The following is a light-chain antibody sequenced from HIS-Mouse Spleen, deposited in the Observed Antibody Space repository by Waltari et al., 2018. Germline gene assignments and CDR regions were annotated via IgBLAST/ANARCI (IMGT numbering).Light chain of an antibody. V-gene: IGKV1-8*01. CDR2: AAS. J-gene: IGKJ1*01. CDR1: QGISSY. CDR3: QQYYSYPRT. Sequence: AIRMTQSPSSLSASTGDRVTITCRASQGISSYLAWYQQKPGKAPKLLIYAASTLQSGVPSRFSGSGSGTDFALTISRLQSEDFATYYCQQYYSYPRTFGQGTKVEIK.